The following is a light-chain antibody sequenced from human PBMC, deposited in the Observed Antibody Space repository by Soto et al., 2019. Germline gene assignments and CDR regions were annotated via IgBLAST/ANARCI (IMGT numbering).Light chain of an antibody. CDR2: DVS. J-gene: IGLJ1*01. V-gene: IGLV2-14*03. Sequence: QXVLTQPASVSGSPGQSITISCTGTSSDVGGNKYVSWYQHYPGKAPKLMICDVSNRPSGVSNRFSGSKSGNTASLTISGLQAEAEADYYCSAFPGTTYVFGTGPKFTAL. CDR3: SAFPGTTYV. CDR1: SSDVGGNKY.